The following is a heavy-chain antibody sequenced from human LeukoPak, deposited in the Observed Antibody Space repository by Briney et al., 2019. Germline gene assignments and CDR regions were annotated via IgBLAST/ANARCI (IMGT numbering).Heavy chain of an antibody. J-gene: IGHJ3*02. CDR2: ISSGSSYI. Sequence: PGGSLRLSCAASEFTFSNYSMNWVRQAPGKGLEWVSSISSGSSYIYYADSVKGRFTISRDNAKNSLYLQMNSLRAEDTALYYCAKGVRITMVRGAFDIWGQGTMVTVSS. V-gene: IGHV3-21*04. CDR1: EFTFSNYS. D-gene: IGHD3-10*01. CDR3: AKGVRITMVRGAFDI.